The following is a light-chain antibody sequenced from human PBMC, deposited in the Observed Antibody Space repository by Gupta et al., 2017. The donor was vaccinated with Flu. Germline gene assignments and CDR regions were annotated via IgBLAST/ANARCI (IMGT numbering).Light chain of an antibody. CDR1: NIGSET. CDR3: QVWDTASDHWL. CDR2: DDD. V-gene: IGLV3-21*02. Sequence: VSVAPGQTASIACGGNNIGSETVHWYQQKPGQAPVLVLYDDDFRPSGTPERFSGSNSGNTATLTIRRVEAGDDADYYCQVWDTASDHWLFGAVTTLTV. J-gene: IGLJ3*02.